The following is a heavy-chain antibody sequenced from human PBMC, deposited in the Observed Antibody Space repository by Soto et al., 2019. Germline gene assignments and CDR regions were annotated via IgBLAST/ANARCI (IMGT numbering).Heavy chain of an antibody. V-gene: IGHV1-2*04. Sequence: GASLKVSCKASGYTFTGYYMHWVRQAPGQGLEWMGWINPNSGGTNYAQKFQGWVTMTRDTSISTAYMELSRLRSDDTAVYYCAREPSLLPWHNTNCTNGVCYRGADYYYGMDVWGQGTTVTVSS. CDR2: INPNSGGT. J-gene: IGHJ6*02. D-gene: IGHD2-8*01. CDR3: AREPSLLPWHNTNCTNGVCYRGADYYYGMDV. CDR1: GYTFTGYY.